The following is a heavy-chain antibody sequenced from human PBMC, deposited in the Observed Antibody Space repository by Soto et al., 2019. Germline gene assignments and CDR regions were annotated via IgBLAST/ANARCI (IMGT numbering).Heavy chain of an antibody. CDR1: GGTFSSYA. J-gene: IGHJ6*02. CDR2: IIPIFGTA. D-gene: IGHD3-3*01. V-gene: IGHV1-69*13. Sequence: ASVKVSCKASGGTFSSYAISWVRQAPGQGLEWMGGIIPIFGTANYAQKFQGRVTITADESTSTAYMELSSLRSEDTAVYYCAGRRATIFGVARSDAFEGYYGMDVWGQGTTVTVSS. CDR3: AGRRATIFGVARSDAFEGYYGMDV.